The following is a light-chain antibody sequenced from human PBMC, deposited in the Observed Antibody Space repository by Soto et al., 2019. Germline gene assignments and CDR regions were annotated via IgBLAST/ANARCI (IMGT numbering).Light chain of an antibody. Sequence: DIKLTQSPSSLSASLGDRVTITCRASQDIKKFLAWYQQTPGKVPDLLIYAASTLRSGVPSRFSGNASGTDFSFTISSLQPEDVATYYCQKYARAPVMFGQGTKVDIK. J-gene: IGKJ1*01. CDR2: AAS. V-gene: IGKV1-27*01. CDR3: QKYARAPVM. CDR1: QDIKKF.